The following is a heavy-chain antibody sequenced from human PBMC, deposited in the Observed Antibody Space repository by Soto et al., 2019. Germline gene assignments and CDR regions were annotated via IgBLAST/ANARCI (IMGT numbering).Heavy chain of an antibody. J-gene: IGHJ6*02. D-gene: IGHD5-18*01. CDR1: GFTFSSYW. CDR3: ASRSYGYVYYYYGMDV. CDR2: IKQDGSEK. Sequence: EVQLVESGGGLVQPGGSLRLSCAASGFTFSSYWMSWVRQAPGKGLEWVANIKQDGSEKYYVDSVKGRFTISRDNAKNSLYLQMNRLRAEDTAVYYCASRSYGYVYYYYGMDVWGQGTTVTVSS. V-gene: IGHV3-7*01.